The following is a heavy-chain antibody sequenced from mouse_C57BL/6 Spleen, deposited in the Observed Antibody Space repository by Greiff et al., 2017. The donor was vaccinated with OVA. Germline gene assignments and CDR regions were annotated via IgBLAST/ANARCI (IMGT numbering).Heavy chain of an antibody. CDR2: IDPETGGT. D-gene: IGHD1-1*02. J-gene: IGHJ2*01. CDR3: TRVYGGNYSYYFDY. CDR1: GYTFTDYE. V-gene: IGHV1-15*01. Sequence: QVQLKESGAELVRPGASVTLSCKASGYTFTDYEMHWVKQTPVHGLEWIGAIDPETGGTAYNQKFKGKAILTADKSSSTAYMELRSLTSEDSAVYYCTRVYGGNYSYYFDYWGQGTTLTVSS.